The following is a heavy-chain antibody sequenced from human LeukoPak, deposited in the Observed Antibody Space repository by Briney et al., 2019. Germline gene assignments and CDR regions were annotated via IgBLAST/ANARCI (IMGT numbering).Heavy chain of an antibody. D-gene: IGHD1-26*01. CDR3: ARDSGGYPGHFGY. Sequence: PGGSLRLSCAASGFTFSGFWMHWVRQAPGKGQVWISRLHSDGSSTDYADSVKGRFTISRDNAKNTLYLQMNSLSAEDTAVYYCARDSGGYPGHFGYWGQGTLVTVSS. CDR2: LHSDGSST. J-gene: IGHJ4*02. CDR1: GFTFSGFW. V-gene: IGHV3-74*01.